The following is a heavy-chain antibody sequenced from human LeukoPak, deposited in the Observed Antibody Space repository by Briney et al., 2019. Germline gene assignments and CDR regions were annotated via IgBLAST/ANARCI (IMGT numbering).Heavy chain of an antibody. D-gene: IGHD3-22*01. Sequence: PSETLSLTCTVSGGSISSSSYYWGWIRQPPGKGLEWIGSIYYSGSTYYNPSLKSRVTISVDTSKNHFSLNLNSVTAADTAVYYCASRTDYYDTSGPAFDIWGQGTMVTVSS. CDR1: GGSISSSSYY. CDR2: IYYSGST. J-gene: IGHJ3*02. CDR3: ASRTDYYDTSGPAFDI. V-gene: IGHV4-39*07.